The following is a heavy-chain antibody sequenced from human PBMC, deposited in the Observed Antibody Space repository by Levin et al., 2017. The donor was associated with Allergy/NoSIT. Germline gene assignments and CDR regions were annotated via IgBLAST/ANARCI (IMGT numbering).Heavy chain of an antibody. J-gene: IGHJ6*02. CDR3: AKDVIEPDWNYGGEDYDYGMDG. D-gene: IGHD1-7*01. CDR2: ISGSGGST. V-gene: IGHV3-23*01. CDR1: GFTFSSYA. Sequence: PGGSLRLSCAASGFTFSSYAMSWVRQAPGKGLEWVSAISGSGGSTYYADSVKGRFTISRDNSKNTLYLQMNSLRAEDTAVYYCAKDVIEPDWNYGGEDYDYGMDGWGQGTTVTVSS.